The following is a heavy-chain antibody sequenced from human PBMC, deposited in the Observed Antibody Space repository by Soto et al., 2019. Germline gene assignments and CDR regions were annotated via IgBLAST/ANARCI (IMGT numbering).Heavy chain of an antibody. Sequence: PGGSLRLSCAASGFTVSSNYMSCVRQAPGKGLEWVSVIYSGGSTYYADSVKGRFTISRDNSKNTLYLQMNSLRAEDTAVYYCASSLASHYGDYGISTYYYYYGMEVWGQGTTVTVSS. CDR2: IYSGGST. D-gene: IGHD4-17*01. J-gene: IGHJ6*02. V-gene: IGHV3-53*01. CDR3: ASSLASHYGDYGISTYYYYYGMEV. CDR1: GFTVSSNY.